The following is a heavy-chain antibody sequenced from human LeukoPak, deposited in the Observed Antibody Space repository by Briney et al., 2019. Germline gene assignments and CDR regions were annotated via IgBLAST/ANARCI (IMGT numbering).Heavy chain of an antibody. Sequence: GASVKVSCKASAYTFTSYYMHWVRQAPGQGLEWMGIINPSGGSTSYAQKFQGRVTMTRDTSTSTVYMELSSLRSEDTAVYYCARDAYYYDSSGYYYDAFDIWGQGTMVTVSS. CDR2: INPSGGST. D-gene: IGHD3-22*01. CDR3: ARDAYYYDSSGYYYDAFDI. V-gene: IGHV1-46*01. CDR1: AYTFTSYY. J-gene: IGHJ3*02.